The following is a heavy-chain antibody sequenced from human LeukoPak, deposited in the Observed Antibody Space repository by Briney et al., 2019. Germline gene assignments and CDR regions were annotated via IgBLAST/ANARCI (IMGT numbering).Heavy chain of an antibody. CDR3: AKDLWLYYDFWSGYYTRFDP. D-gene: IGHD3-3*01. V-gene: IGHV3-23*01. CDR1: GFTFSSYA. Sequence: GGSLRLSCAASGFTFSSYAMSWVRQAPGKGLEWVSAISGSGGSTYYADSVKGRFTISRDNSKNTLYLQMNSLRAEDTAVYYCAKDLWLYYDFWSGYYTRFDPWGQGTLVTVSS. CDR2: ISGSGGST. J-gene: IGHJ5*02.